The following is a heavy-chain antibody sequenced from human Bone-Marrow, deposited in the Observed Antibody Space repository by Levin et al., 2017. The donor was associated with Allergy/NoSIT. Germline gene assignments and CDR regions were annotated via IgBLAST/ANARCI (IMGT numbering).Heavy chain of an antibody. D-gene: IGHD4-23*01. V-gene: IGHV4-59*01. CDR2: IHYTGGT. CDR1: GGSISGYY. J-gene: IGHJ2*01. CDR3: ARHTSVVPPGYWSLDL. Sequence: SETLSLTCTVSGGSISGYYWSWVRQPPGKGLEWIAYIHYTGGTNYNPSLKSRVTISVDTSKNQFSLKLSSVTAADTAVYYCARHTSVVPPGYWSLDLWGRGTLVAVSS.